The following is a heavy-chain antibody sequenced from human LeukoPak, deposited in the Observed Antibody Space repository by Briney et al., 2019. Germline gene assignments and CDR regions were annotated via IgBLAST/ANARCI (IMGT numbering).Heavy chain of an antibody. D-gene: IGHD3-16*01. V-gene: IGHV3-21*01. CDR3: ARGALRLDY. Sequence: PGGSLRLSCAASGFTFTSYNMNWVRQAPGKGLEWVSSISSSSNYIYYADLVKGRFTISRDNAKNSLYLQMNSLRAEDTAVYYCARGALRLDYWGQGTLVTVSS. CDR2: ISSSSNYI. J-gene: IGHJ4*02. CDR1: GFTFTSYN.